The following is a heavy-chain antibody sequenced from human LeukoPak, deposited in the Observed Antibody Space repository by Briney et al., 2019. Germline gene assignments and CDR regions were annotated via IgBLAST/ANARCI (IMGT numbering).Heavy chain of an antibody. CDR1: GYSISSGYY. CDR3: ARDSVWYSSSSGHFDY. CDR2: IYHSGST. Sequence: SETLSLTCTVSGYSISSGYYWGWIRQPPGKWLEWIGSIYHSGSTYYNPSLKSRVTISVDTSKNQFSLKLSSVTAADTAVYYCARDSVWYSSSSGHFDYWGQGTLVTVSS. D-gene: IGHD6-6*01. J-gene: IGHJ4*02. V-gene: IGHV4-38-2*02.